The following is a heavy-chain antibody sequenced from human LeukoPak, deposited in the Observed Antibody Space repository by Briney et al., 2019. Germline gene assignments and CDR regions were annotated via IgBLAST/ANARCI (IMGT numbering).Heavy chain of an antibody. Sequence: GGSLRLSCAASGFTFSRYRMKWVRQAPGKGLEWVAYISSSSRYIYYADSVKGRFTISRDKDKKSLYLQKKRQRDEDTAVSYSASIDDYWGQGTLVTVSS. J-gene: IGHJ4*02. CDR2: ISSSSRYI. V-gene: IGHV3-21*01. D-gene: IGHD2-15*01. CDR3: ASIDDY. CDR1: GFTFSRYR.